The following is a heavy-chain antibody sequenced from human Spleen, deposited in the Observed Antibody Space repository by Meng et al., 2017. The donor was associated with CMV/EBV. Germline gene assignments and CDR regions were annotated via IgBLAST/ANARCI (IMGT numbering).Heavy chain of an antibody. Sequence: KVSCKGSGYSFTNYWIGWVRQMPGKGLEWMGIIYPGDSDTKYSPSFQGQVTISADKSISTAYLQWSSLKASDTAMYYCARTLDYGDYGPGFDYWGQGTLVTVSS. J-gene: IGHJ4*02. CDR1: GYSFTNYW. V-gene: IGHV5-51*01. D-gene: IGHD4-17*01. CDR2: IYPGDSDT. CDR3: ARTLDYGDYGPGFDY.